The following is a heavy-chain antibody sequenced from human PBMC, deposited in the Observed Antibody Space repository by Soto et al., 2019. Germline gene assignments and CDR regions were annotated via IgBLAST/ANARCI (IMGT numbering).Heavy chain of an antibody. CDR3: ARHVAVANIRWRTYAMDV. V-gene: IGHV3-74*01. D-gene: IGHD6-19*01. J-gene: IGHJ6*02. Sequence: GGSLRLSCAASGFTFSSYWMHWVRQAPGEGLVWVSRINSDGSNTTYADSVKGRFTTSRDNAKNTLFLQMNSLRGEDTAVYYCARHVAVANIRWRTYAMDVWGQGTIVTFSS. CDR2: INSDGSNT. CDR1: GFTFSSYW.